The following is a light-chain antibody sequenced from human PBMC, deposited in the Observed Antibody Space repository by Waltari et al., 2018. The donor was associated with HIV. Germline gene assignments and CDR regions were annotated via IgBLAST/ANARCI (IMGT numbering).Light chain of an antibody. CDR2: QDT. V-gene: IGLV3-1*01. CDR1: KLDDKY. CDR3: QAWDTRNVV. J-gene: IGLJ2*01. Sequence: SYELTQPPSVPLSPGQPPSITCSADKLDDKYAYWYQQKPGQSPVLIIYQDTTRPSGIPERFSGSNSGNTATLTISGTQAMDEADYYCQAWDTRNVVFGGGTKLTVL.